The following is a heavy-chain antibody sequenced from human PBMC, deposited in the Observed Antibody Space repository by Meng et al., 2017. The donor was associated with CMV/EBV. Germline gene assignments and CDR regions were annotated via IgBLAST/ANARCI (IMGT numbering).Heavy chain of an antibody. D-gene: IGHD6-13*01. CDR2: INPNSGGT. V-gene: IGHV1-2*02. J-gene: IGHJ5*02. Sequence: ASVKVSCKASGCTFTGYYMHWVRQAPGQGLEWMGWINPNSGGTNYAQKSQGRVTMTRDTSISTAYMELSRLRSDDTAVYYCARSPTNQEDSSSWYSLIQDWFDPWGQGTLVTVSS. CDR1: GCTFTGYY. CDR3: ARSPTNQEDSSSWYSLIQDWFDP.